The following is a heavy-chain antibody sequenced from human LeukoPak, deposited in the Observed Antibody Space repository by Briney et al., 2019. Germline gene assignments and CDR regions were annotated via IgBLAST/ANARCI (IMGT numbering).Heavy chain of an antibody. V-gene: IGHV4-59*01. CDR1: GGTISTYS. J-gene: IGHJ4*02. CDR3: VRAGPRREGYNFDY. D-gene: IGHD5-24*01. CDR2: IYDGGST. Sequence: PSETLSLTCTVSGGTISTYSWSWIRQPPGKGLEWIGLIYDGGSTYYNPSLKSRVSISLDMSKNHVSLKLNSVTSPDTAVYYCVRAGPRREGYNFDYWGQGTLVTVSS.